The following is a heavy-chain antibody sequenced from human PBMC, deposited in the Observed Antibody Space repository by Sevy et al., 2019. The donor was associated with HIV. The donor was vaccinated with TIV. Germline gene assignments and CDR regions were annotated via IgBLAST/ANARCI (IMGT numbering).Heavy chain of an antibody. CDR1: GDTFSTYG. Sequence: ASVKVSCKASGDTFSTYGLSWVRQAPGQGLEWMGGIIPIFGTPNYAQMFQGRFTITADESASTAYMELSSLRSEDTAQYYCARGGGVATTGDHDAFDIWVHGTLVTVSS. J-gene: IGHJ3*02. CDR3: ARGGGVATTGDHDAFDI. CDR2: IIPIFGTP. V-gene: IGHV1-69*13. D-gene: IGHD1-1*01.